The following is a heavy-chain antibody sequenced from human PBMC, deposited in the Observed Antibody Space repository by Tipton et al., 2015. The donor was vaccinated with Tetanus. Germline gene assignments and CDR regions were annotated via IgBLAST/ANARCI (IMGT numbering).Heavy chain of an antibody. CDR1: GFSFASYG. CDR3: ARRLGPYTGDHFWHFDL. Sequence: SLRLSCAASGFSFASYGMHWVRQAPGKGLEWMGIIYPGDSDTTYSPSFQGQVTISADRYINTAYLQWSSLKASDTATYYCARRLGPYTGDHFWHFDLWGRGTLVTVSS. V-gene: IGHV5-51*01. D-gene: IGHD7-27*01. J-gene: IGHJ2*01. CDR2: IYPGDSDT.